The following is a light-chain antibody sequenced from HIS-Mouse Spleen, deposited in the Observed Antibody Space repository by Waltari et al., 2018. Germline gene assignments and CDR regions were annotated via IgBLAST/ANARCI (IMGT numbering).Light chain of an antibody. CDR2: EVS. CDR3: SSYAGSNIYV. CDR1: SSDVGGFNY. V-gene: IGLV2-8*01. Sequence: QSALTQPPSASRSPGQSVTISCPGTSSDVGGFNYVSRYQQHPGKAPKLMIYEVSKRPSGVPDRFSGSKSGNTASLTVSGLQAEDEADYYCSSYAGSNIYVFGTGTKVTVL. J-gene: IGLJ1*01.